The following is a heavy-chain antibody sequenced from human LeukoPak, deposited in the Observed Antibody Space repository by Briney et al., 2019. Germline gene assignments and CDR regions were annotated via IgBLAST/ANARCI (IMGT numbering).Heavy chain of an antibody. V-gene: IGHV4-59*01. CDR3: ARGVPQGWVHWFDP. CDR2: IYYSGST. Sequence: SETLSLTCTVSGGSISSYYWNWIRQSPGKGLEWIGYIYYSGSTKYNPSLESRVTISVDTSKNQFSLKLRSVTAADTAVYYCARGVPQGWVHWFDPWGRGTLVTVSS. CDR1: GGSISSYY. J-gene: IGHJ5*02. D-gene: IGHD1-26*01.